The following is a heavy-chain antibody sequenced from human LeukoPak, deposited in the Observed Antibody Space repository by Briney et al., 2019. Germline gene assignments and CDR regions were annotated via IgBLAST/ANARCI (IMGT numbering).Heavy chain of an antibody. J-gene: IGHJ6*02. CDR3: AKGSVPTYYYDSSGYYYASYYYYGMDV. Sequence: PGGSLRLSCAASGFTFSSYAMSWVRQAPGKGLEWVSAISGSGGSTYYADSVKGRFTISRDNSKNTLYLQMNSLRAEDTAVYYCAKGSVPTYYYDSSGYYYASYYYYGMDVWGQGTTVTVSS. D-gene: IGHD3-22*01. V-gene: IGHV3-23*01. CDR2: ISGSGGST. CDR1: GFTFSSYA.